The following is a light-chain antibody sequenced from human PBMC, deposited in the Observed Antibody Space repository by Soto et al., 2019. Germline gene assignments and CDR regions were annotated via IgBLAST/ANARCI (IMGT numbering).Light chain of an antibody. CDR2: DTS. CDR3: QQYNNWPRT. Sequence: EIVLTQSPATLSLSPGERATLSCTASQSVSSYLAWYQQKPGQAPRLLIYDTSDRATGIPAGFSGSGSGTDFTLTISSLEPEDFAVYYCQQYNNWPRTFGQGTRLEIK. J-gene: IGKJ5*01. V-gene: IGKV3-11*01. CDR1: QSVSSY.